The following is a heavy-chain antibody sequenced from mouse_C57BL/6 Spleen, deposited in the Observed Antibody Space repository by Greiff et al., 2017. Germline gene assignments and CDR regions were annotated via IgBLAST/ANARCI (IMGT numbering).Heavy chain of an antibody. Sequence: VQLQQPGTELVKPGASVKLSCKASGYTFTSYWMHWVKQRPGQGLEWIGNINPSNGGTNYNEQFKSKATLTVDKSSSTAYMQLSSRTSEDSAVYYCALYYYGSSYLFDYWGQGTTLTVSS. CDR2: INPSNGGT. D-gene: IGHD1-1*01. J-gene: IGHJ2*01. CDR3: ALYYYGSSYLFDY. CDR1: GYTFTSYW. V-gene: IGHV1-53*01.